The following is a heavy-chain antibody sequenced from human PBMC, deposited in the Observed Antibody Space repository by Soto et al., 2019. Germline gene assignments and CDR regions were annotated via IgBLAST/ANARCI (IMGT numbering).Heavy chain of an antibody. Sequence: GASVKVSCKASGGTFSSYAISWVRQAPGQGLEWMGGIIPIFGTANYAQKFQGRVTITADESTSTAYMELSSLRSEDTAVYYCARARELMVYAIPYYYGMDVWGQGTTVTVSS. CDR3: ARARELMVYAIPYYYGMDV. D-gene: IGHD2-8*01. CDR1: GGTFSSYA. CDR2: IIPIFGTA. V-gene: IGHV1-69*13. J-gene: IGHJ6*02.